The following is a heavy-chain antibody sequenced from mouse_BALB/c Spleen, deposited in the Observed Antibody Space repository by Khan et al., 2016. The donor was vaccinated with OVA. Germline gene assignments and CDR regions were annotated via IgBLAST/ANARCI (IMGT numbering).Heavy chain of an antibody. CDR1: GFSLTNYS. V-gene: IGHV2-2*02. D-gene: IGHD1-1*01. CDR3: ARTCYYYCRGACFAY. Sequence: QVQLKESGPGLVQPSQSMSITCTVSGFSLTNYSVHWVRQSPGKGLEWLGVIWSAGSTDYKAAFISRLSISKDNPRRQLFFKMNSMKPNGTAIYYCARTCYYYCRGACFAYWGQGTLFTVSA. J-gene: IGHJ3*01. CDR2: IWSAGST.